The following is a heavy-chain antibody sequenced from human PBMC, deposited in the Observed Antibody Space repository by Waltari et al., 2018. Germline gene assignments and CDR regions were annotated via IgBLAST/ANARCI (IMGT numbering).Heavy chain of an antibody. CDR2: INPKNGKT. V-gene: IGHV1-2*06. CDR3: TKYARFTMFGVVFCPDWFDP. D-gene: IGHD3-3*01. Sequence: QVLLVQSGPEVKKPGASVKVSCKASGYTFTDYYIHWGRQAPGQGLPWMVRINPKNGKTSYTQEFHGRVTMTSDTSINTAFMELTSLRTDDTATYYCTKYARFTMFGVVFCPDWFDPWGQGTLVTVSS. J-gene: IGHJ5*02. CDR1: GYTFTDYY.